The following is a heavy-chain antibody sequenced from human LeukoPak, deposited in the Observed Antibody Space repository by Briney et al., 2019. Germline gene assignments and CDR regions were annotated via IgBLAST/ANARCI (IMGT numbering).Heavy chain of an antibody. CDR3: ARDLSLGRHDDGEPFDS. V-gene: IGHV1-18*01. J-gene: IGHJ4*02. Sequence: ASVMVSCKTSGYTFTNHGISWVRQAPGPGLEWMGWISGYNGNTNYVQKFRGRITMTTDPSTSTAYLQLRSLSSDDTALYYCARDLSLGRHDDGEPFDSWGQGTLVTVSS. CDR2: ISGYNGNT. CDR1: GYTFTNHG. D-gene: IGHD4-17*01.